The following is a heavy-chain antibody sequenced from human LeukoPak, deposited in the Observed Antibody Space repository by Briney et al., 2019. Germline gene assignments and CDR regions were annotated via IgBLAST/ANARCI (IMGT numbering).Heavy chain of an antibody. CDR2: ITDDGYNT. CDR1: GFTFSAFA. Sequence: GGSLRLSCAASGFTFSAFAMTWVRQAPGKGLEWVSTITDDGYNTYSADSVKGRITFSRDNTKNTLSLQLRSVIGEDTAVYYCAKDLSYTSGASAHWGQGTLVTVSS. J-gene: IGHJ4*02. D-gene: IGHD6-19*01. CDR3: AKDLSYTSGASAH. V-gene: IGHV3-23*01.